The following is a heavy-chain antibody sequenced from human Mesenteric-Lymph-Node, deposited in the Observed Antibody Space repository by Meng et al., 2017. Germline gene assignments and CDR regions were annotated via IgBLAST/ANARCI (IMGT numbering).Heavy chain of an antibody. CDR1: GFTFSSYS. D-gene: IGHD3-9*01. CDR3: ARDRRILYDILTGYDD. V-gene: IGHV3-21*01. J-gene: IGHJ4*02. Sequence: GGSLRLSCAASGFTFSSYSMNWVRQAPGKGLEWVSSISSSSSYIYYADSVKGRFTISRDNAKNSLYLQMNSLRAEDTAVYYCARDRRILYDILTGYDDWGQGTLVTVSS. CDR2: ISSSSSYI.